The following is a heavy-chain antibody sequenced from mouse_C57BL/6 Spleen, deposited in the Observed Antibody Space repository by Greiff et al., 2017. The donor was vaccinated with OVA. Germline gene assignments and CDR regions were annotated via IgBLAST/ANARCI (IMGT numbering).Heavy chain of an antibody. CDR1: GFSLSTSGMG. CDR3: ARRGVTTVVATDAMDY. CDR2: IYWDDDK. J-gene: IGHJ4*01. V-gene: IGHV8-12*01. D-gene: IGHD1-1*01. Sequence: QVTLKESGPGILQSSQTLSLTCSFSGFSLSTSGMGVSWIRQPSGTGLEWLAHIYWDDDKRYNPSLKSRLTISKDTSRNQVFLKITSVDTADTATYYCARRGVTTVVATDAMDYWGQGTSVTVSS.